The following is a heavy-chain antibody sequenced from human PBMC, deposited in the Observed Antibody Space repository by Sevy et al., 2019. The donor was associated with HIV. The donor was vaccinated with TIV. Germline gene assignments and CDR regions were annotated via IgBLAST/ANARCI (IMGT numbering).Heavy chain of an antibody. V-gene: IGHV3-11*01. J-gene: IGHJ5*02. CDR3: ARDPTYYDFWSGYYTGWFDP. CDR2: ISGTGNTK. CDR1: GFTFSNYY. D-gene: IGHD3-3*01. Sequence: GGSLRLSCAASGFTFSNYYMNWIRQAPGKGLEWVSYISGTGNTKYYTDSVKGRFTISRDNAKNSLFLQMDSLRVEDTAVDYCARDPTYYDFWSGYYTGWFDPWGQGTLVTVSS.